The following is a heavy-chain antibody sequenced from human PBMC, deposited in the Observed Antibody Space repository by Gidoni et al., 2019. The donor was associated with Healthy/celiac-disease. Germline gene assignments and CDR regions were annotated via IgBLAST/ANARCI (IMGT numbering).Heavy chain of an antibody. V-gene: IGHV4-38-2*01. CDR1: GYSISSGYY. D-gene: IGHD3-22*01. J-gene: IGHJ2*01. CDR3: ARADYYDSSGYYFNWYFDL. CDR2: IYHSGST. Sequence: QVQLQESGPGLVKPSETLSLTCAVSGYSISSGYYWGWIRQPPGKGLEWIGSIYHSGSTYYNPSLKSRVTISVDTSKNQFSLKLSSVTAADTAVYYCARADYYDSSGYYFNWYFDLWGRGTLVTVSS.